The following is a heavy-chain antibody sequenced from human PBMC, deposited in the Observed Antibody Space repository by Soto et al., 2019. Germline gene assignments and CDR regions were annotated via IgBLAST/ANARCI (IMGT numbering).Heavy chain of an antibody. CDR1: GFVFSTYT. J-gene: IGHJ3*02. D-gene: IGHD6-19*01. Sequence: PGGSLRLSCAASGFVFSTYTMSWVRQAPGRGLEWVATVSGDVGTTYHADSVKGRFTTSRDNFKNTLYLQMNSLGTEDTAVYFCAKGKEQWLITAFDIWGQGTMVTVSS. CDR3: AKGKEQWLITAFDI. V-gene: IGHV3-23*01. CDR2: VSGDVGTT.